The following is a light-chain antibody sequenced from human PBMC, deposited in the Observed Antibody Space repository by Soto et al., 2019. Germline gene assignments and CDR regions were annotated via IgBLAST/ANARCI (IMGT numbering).Light chain of an antibody. CDR3: AAWDDSLNGVV. Sequence: QSVLPQPPSASGTPGQRVTISCSGSSSNIGSNTVNWYQQLPRTAPNLLIYSNNQRPSGVPDRFSGSKSGTSASLAISGLQSEDEADYYCAAWDDSLNGVVFGGGTKVTVL. V-gene: IGLV1-44*01. CDR1: SSNIGSNT. CDR2: SNN. J-gene: IGLJ2*01.